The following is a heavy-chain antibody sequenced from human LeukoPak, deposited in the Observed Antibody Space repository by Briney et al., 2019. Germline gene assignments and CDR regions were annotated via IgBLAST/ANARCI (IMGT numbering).Heavy chain of an antibody. CDR2: LSGSGLST. V-gene: IGHV3-23*01. D-gene: IGHD6-13*01. CDR1: GFTFSSYA. J-gene: IGHJ4*02. Sequence: GGSLRLSCAASGFTFSSYAMSWVRQAPGKGLQWVSALSGSGLSTYYADSVKGRFTISRDNSKNTLYLQMNSLRAEDMAVYYCAKGGESSSWLFDYWGQGTLVPVSS. CDR3: AKGGESSSWLFDY.